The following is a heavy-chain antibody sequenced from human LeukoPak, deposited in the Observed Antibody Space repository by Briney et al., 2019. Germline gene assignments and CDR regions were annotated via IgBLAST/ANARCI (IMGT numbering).Heavy chain of an antibody. CDR1: GFTFSSYA. V-gene: IGHV3-23*01. CDR2: ISGSGGST. J-gene: IGHJ1*01. CDR3: AKTRAMIVVVTRYFQH. D-gene: IGHD3-22*01. Sequence: GGSLRLSCAASGFTFSSYAMSWVRQAPGKGLEWVSAISGSGGSTYYADSVKGRFTISRDNSKNTPYLQMNSLRAEDTAVYYCAKTRAMIVVVTRYFQHWGQGTLVTVSS.